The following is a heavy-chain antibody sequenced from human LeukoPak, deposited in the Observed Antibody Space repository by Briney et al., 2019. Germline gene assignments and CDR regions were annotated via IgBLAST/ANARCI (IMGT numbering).Heavy chain of an antibody. CDR3: AKDMGYSSSRQYYYYYYGMDV. Sequence: PGGSLRLSCAASGITFDDYAMHWVRQAPGKGLEWVSLISGDGGSTYYADSVKGRFTISRDNSKNSLYLQLNSLRTEDTALYYCAKDMGYSSSRQYYYYYYGMDVWGQGTTVTVSS. CDR1: GITFDDYA. V-gene: IGHV3-43*02. CDR2: ISGDGGST. D-gene: IGHD6-13*01. J-gene: IGHJ6*02.